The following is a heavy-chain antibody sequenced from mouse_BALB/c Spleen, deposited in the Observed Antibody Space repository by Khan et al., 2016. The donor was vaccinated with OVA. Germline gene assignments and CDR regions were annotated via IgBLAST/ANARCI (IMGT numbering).Heavy chain of an antibody. CDR3: ARKNYYGYAMDY. J-gene: IGHJ4*01. Sequence: HLQESGPGLLKPSQSLSLTSPVTASSITSAYAWDWIRQFPGNKLEWMGYISYVGSTNYNPSLKSRISITRDTSKNEFFLQLNSVTTEDTATYYCARKNYYGYAMDYWGQGTSVTVSS. D-gene: IGHD1-1*01. V-gene: IGHV3-2*02. CDR2: ISYVGST. CDR1: ASSITSAYA.